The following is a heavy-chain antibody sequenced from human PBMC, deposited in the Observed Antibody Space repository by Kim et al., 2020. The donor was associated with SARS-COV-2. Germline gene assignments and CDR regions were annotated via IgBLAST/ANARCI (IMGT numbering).Heavy chain of an antibody. CDR3: ARGPIAVAGPFYY. V-gene: IGHV4-39*07. D-gene: IGHD6-19*01. Sequence: SETLSLTCTVSGGSISSSSYYWGWLRQPPGKGLEWIGSIYYSGSTYYNPSLKRRVTISVDTSKNQFSLKLSSVTAAETAVYYCARGPIAVAGPFYYWGQGTLFTVSS. CDR1: GGSISSSSYY. J-gene: IGHJ4*02. CDR2: IYYSGST.